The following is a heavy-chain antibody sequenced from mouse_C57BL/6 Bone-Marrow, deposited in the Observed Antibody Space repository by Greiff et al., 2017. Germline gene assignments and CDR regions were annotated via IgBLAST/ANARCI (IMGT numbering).Heavy chain of an antibody. D-gene: IGHD1-1*01. CDR2: LWGGGST. Sequence: VKLMESGPGLVAPSQSLSITCTVSGFSLTSYGVDWVRQPPGKGLEWLGVLWGGGSTNYNSALMSRLSISKDNSKSQVFLKMNSLQTDDTAMYYCAKHIITTVVRHWYFDVWGTGTTVTVSS. V-gene: IGHV2-9*01. J-gene: IGHJ1*03. CDR1: GFSLTSYG. CDR3: AKHIITTVVRHWYFDV.